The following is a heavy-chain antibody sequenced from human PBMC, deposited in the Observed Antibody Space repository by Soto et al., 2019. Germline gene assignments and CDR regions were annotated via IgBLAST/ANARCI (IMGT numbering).Heavy chain of an antibody. J-gene: IGHJ3*02. CDR2: MNPNSGNT. Sequence: ASVKVSCKASGYTFTSYDINWVRQATGQGLEWMGWMNPNSGNTGYAQKFQGRVTMTRSTSISTAYMELSSLRSEDTAVYYCAVKADMITFGGVIVRLNAFDIWGQGTMVTVSS. CDR1: GYTFTSYD. V-gene: IGHV1-8*01. CDR3: AVKADMITFGGVIVRLNAFDI. D-gene: IGHD3-16*02.